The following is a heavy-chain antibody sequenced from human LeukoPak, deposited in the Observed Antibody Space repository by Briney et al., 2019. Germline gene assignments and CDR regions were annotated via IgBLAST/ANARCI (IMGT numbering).Heavy chain of an antibody. V-gene: IGHV3-21*01. CDR2: ISRRSRHV. D-gene: IGHD3-10*01. J-gene: IGHJ1*01. Sequence: GGSLRLSCAASGFTFSDYSMNWVRQAPGKGLEWVSSISRRSRHVYYAGSVKGRFTISRDDARNSLYLQMNSLRAEDMAVYFCVRDLLGSGSTTAYLHHWGQGTLVTVSS. CDR3: VRDLLGSGSTTAYLHH. CDR1: GFTFSDYS.